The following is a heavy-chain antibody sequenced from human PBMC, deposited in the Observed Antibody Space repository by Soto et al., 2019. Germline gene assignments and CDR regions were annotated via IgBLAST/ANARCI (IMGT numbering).Heavy chain of an antibody. CDR3: ARASRYYGMDV. CDR2: INHSGST. V-gene: IGHV4-34*01. J-gene: IGHJ6*02. D-gene: IGHD2-15*01. Sequence: PSETLSLTCAVYGGSFSGYYWSWIRQPPGKGLEWIGEINHSGSTNYNPSLKSRFTISRDNAKNSLSLQMNSLRAEDTAVYYCARASRYYGMDVWGQGTTVTVSS. CDR1: GGSFSGYY.